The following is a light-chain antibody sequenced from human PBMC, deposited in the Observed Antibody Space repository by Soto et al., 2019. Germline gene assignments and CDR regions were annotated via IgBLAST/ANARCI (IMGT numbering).Light chain of an antibody. CDR2: GAS. CDR3: QQYNNWPRT. CDR1: QSISNN. Sequence: EIVSTQSPASLSVSRGDRATLPYRASQSISNNLVWYQQKPGQDPRIIIYGASSRSTGIPARFSGSGSGTEFNLTIRRLQSEECAVYEGQQYNNWPRTSGQATKVAI. V-gene: IGKV3-15*01. J-gene: IGKJ1*01.